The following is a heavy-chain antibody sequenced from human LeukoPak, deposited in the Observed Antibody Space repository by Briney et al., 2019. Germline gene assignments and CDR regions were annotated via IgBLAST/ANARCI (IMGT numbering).Heavy chain of an antibody. CDR3: RLGSDMTTVTTVPLDAFDI. CDR2: VDPEDGET. D-gene: IGHD4-17*01. J-gene: IGHJ3*02. Sequence: ATVKISCKVSGYTFTDYYMHWVQQAPGKGLEWMGLVDPEDGETIYAEKFQGRVTITADTSTDTAYMELSSLGSEDTAVYYCRLGSDMTTVTTVPLDAFDIWGQGTMVTVSS. V-gene: IGHV1-69-2*01. CDR1: GYTFTDYY.